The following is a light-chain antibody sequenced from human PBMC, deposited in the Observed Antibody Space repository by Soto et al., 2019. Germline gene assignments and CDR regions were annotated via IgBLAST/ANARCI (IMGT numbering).Light chain of an antibody. CDR2: DVS. Sequence: SALTQPASVSGSPGQSITISCTGTSGDIGGYNYVSWYQLHPGEAPKLIIYDVSNRPSGVSNRFSGSKSGNTASLTISGLRAEDEADYYCSSYTSSSTPFVFGTGTKVTVL. CDR1: SGDIGGYNY. CDR3: SSYTSSSTPFV. J-gene: IGLJ1*01. V-gene: IGLV2-14*03.